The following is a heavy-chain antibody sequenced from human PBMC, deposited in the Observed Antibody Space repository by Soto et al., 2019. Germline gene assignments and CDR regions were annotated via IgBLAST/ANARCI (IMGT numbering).Heavy chain of an antibody. CDR2: ISPMFGAA. D-gene: IGHD3-10*01. CDR3: AREVQVHTPAFVY. Sequence: QVQLVQSGAEMKKPGSSVKVSCQSSGGTFNTYAMNWVRQAPGQGPEWMGDISPMFGAANYAPKFQGRVTITAEEATGTSYMQLRSLTPEDAALYFCAREVQVHTPAFVYWGQGTLVTVSS. J-gene: IGHJ4*02. V-gene: IGHV1-69*01. CDR1: GGTFNTYA.